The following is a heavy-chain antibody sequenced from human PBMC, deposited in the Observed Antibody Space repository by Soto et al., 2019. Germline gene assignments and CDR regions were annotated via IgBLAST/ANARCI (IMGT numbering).Heavy chain of an antibody. CDR2: TYSGGTT. D-gene: IGHD2-2*01. Sequence: EVQLVESGGGLVQPGGSLRLSCAASGLTVSSNFMSWVRQGPGKGLEWVSVTYSGGTTHYADSVKDRFTVSRDNSKNTLNLQMNSLKVEDTAIYYCAREAEYTHVPDLWGQGTLVTVSS. CDR1: GLTVSSNF. CDR3: AREAEYTHVPDL. V-gene: IGHV3-66*01. J-gene: IGHJ5*02.